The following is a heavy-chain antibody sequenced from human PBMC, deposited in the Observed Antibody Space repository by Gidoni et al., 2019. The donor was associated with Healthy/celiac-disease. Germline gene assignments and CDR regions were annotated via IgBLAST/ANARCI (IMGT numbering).Heavy chain of an antibody. D-gene: IGHD4-17*01. V-gene: IGHV4-34*01. J-gene: IGHJ4*02. CDR2: INHSGST. CDR3: ARGPLSAATVTTVCDY. Sequence: QVQLQHSGARLFNPSETLSLTCAVYGGFFSGYSWSWIRQPPGQGLEWIGEINHSGSTNDNPSRKSRVTISVDTYKNQLYLKLSSETAAETAVYYCARGPLSAATVTTVCDYWGQGTLVTXSS. CDR1: GGFFSGYS.